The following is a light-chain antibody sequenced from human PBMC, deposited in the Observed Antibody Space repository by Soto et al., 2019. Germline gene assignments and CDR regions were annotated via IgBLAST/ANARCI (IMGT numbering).Light chain of an antibody. CDR1: QSVRSN. CDR2: GAS. V-gene: IGKV3-15*01. CDR3: QHYNNLWG. Sequence: EIVMTQSPATLSVSPGERVTLSCRASQSVRSNLAGYQQKPGQVPRVLIYGASTRAIGIPDRFSGSGSGTEFTLTISSLQSEDFAVYYCQHYNNLWGFGGGTKVEIK. J-gene: IGKJ4*01.